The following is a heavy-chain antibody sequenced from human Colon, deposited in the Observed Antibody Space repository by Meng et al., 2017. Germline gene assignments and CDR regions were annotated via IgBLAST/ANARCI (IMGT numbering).Heavy chain of an antibody. J-gene: IGHJ4*02. CDR2: ISYSGSA. D-gene: IGHD4-17*01. CDR3: ARILGYGDDSRFDF. CDR1: GDSMNSYF. V-gene: IGHV4-59*01. Sequence: SETLSLTCTVSGDSMNSYFWTWIRQPPGKGLERIGHISYSGSAYYEPSLKGRVAMSVDTSRRQLSLSLKSVTAADTAVYYCARILGYGDDSRFDFWGQGILVTVSS.